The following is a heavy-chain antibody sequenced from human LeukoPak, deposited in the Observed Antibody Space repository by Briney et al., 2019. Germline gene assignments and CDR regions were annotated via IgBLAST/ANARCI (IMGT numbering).Heavy chain of an antibody. CDR2: INHSGST. CDR1: GGSFSGYY. J-gene: IGHJ4*02. D-gene: IGHD6-13*01. V-gene: IGHV4-34*01. CDR3: ASFDYSSSWSRFDY. Sequence: SETLSLTCAVYGGSFSGYYWSWIRQPPGKGLEWIGEINHSGSTNYNPSLKSRVTISVDTSKNQFSLKLSSVTAADTAVYYCASFDYSSSWSRFDYWGQGALVTVSS.